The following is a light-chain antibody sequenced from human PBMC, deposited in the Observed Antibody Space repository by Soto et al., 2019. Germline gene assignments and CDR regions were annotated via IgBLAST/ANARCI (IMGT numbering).Light chain of an antibody. CDR2: DDS. J-gene: IGLJ1*01. CDR3: QVWDSSSDHPGYV. Sequence: SYELTQPPSVSVAPGQTARITCGGNNIGSKSVHWYQQKPGQAPVLVVYDDSDWPSGIPERFSGSNSGNTATLTISRVEAGDEADYYCQVWDSSSDHPGYVFGTGTKVTVL. CDR1: NIGSKS. V-gene: IGLV3-21*02.